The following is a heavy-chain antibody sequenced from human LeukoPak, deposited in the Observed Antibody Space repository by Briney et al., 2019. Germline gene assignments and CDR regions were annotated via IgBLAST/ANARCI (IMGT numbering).Heavy chain of an antibody. CDR3: ARDNGGNSPVY. CDR2: ISPSGGST. Sequence: ASVKVSCKASGYPFTSYYIHWVRQAPGQGLEWLGVISPSGGSTTYAQKFQDRVTVTRDTSTTTVYMELISLASEDTAVYYCARDNGGNSPVYWGQGTLVTVSS. J-gene: IGHJ4*02. D-gene: IGHD4-23*01. V-gene: IGHV1-46*01. CDR1: GYPFTSYY.